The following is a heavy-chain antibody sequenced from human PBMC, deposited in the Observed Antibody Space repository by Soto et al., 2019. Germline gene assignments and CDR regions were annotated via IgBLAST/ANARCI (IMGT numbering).Heavy chain of an antibody. J-gene: IGHJ6*02. CDR1: VGSFSGYY. D-gene: IGHD3-10*01. V-gene: IGHV4-34*01. CDR2: INHSGST. CDR3: ARGYYYGSGSYYSRSYYYYYGMDV. Sequence: PSETLSLACAVYVGSFSGYYWSWIRQPPGKGLEWIGEINHSGSTNYNPSLKSRVTISVDTSKNQFSLKLSSVTAADTAVYYCARGYYYGSGSYYSRSYYYYYGMDVWGQGTTVTVSS.